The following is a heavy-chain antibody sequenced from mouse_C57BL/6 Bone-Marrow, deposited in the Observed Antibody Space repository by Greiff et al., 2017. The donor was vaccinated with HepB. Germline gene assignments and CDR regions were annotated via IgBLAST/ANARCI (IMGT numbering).Heavy chain of an antibody. Sequence: DVKLQESGGDLVKPGGSLKLSCAASGFTFSSYGMSWVRQTPDKRLEWVATISSGGSYTYYPDSVKGRFTISRDNAKNTLYLQMSSLKSEDTAMYYCARQGWLLRNWGQGTLVTVSA. CDR3: ARQGWLLRN. J-gene: IGHJ3*01. D-gene: IGHD2-3*01. V-gene: IGHV5-6*02. CDR1: GFTFSSYG. CDR2: ISSGGSYT.